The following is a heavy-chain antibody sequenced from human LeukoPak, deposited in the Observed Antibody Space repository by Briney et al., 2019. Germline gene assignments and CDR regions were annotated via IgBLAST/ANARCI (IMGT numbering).Heavy chain of an antibody. CDR3: ARLLDGSGSYAPFDI. V-gene: IGHV5-51*01. CDR1: GYSFTSYW. J-gene: IGHJ3*02. D-gene: IGHD3-10*01. Sequence: GESLKISCKGSGYSFTSYWIGWVRQMPGKGLEWVGIIYPGDSDTRYSPSFQGQVTISADKSISTAYLQWSSLKASDTAMYYCARLLDGSGSYAPFDIWGQGTMVTVSS. CDR2: IYPGDSDT.